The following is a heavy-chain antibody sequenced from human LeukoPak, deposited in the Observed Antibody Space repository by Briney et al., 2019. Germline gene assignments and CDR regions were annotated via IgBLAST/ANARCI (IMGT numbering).Heavy chain of an antibody. CDR2: IDQDGGET. V-gene: IGHV3-7*01. CDR3: AKGGSYYDFWSGYYTSPDY. Sequence: PGGSLRLSCAASGFTFSDYYMSWVRQAPGKGLEWVANIDQDGGETNYVDSVKGRFTISRDNAKNSLYLQMNSLRAEDTAVYYCAKGGSYYDFWSGYYTSPDYWGQGTLVTVSS. CDR1: GFTFSDYY. D-gene: IGHD3-3*01. J-gene: IGHJ4*02.